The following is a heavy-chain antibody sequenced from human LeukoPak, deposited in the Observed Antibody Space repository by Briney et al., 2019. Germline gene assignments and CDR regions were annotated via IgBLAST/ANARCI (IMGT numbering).Heavy chain of an antibody. CDR1: LWTFREYV. V-gene: IGHV3-49*04. Sequence: AVPLSRLGCLWTFREYVLREVDQPAARGRAGVGFIRRTSYGGTTQYAASVKGRYTISRDDSKRIAHPEVNSRKTEDTAVYYCTREGYYDSRGYSDAFDIWGQGTMVTVSS. CDR2: IRRTSYGGTT. J-gene: IGHJ3*02. CDR3: TREGYYDSRGYSDAFDI. D-gene: IGHD3-22*01.